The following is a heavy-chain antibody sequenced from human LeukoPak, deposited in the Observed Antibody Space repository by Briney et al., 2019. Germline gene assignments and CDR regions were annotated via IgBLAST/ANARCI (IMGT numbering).Heavy chain of an antibody. J-gene: IGHJ4*02. D-gene: IGHD3-10*01. CDR2: IKSDGSTT. CDR1: GFTFSNYW. V-gene: IGHV3-74*01. Sequence: GGSLRLSCAVSGFTFSNYWMHWVRQAPGMGLVWVSRIKSDGSTTSYADSVKGRFTISRDNAKNTLYLQMNSLRAEDTAVYYCRISGSSELVFDYWGQGTLVTASS. CDR3: RISGSSELVFDY.